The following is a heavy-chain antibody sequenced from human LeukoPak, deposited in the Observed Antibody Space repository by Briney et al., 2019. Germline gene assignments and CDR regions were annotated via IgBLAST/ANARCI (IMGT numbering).Heavy chain of an antibody. CDR1: GFTFSSYG. J-gene: IGHJ4*02. D-gene: IGHD4-17*01. CDR3: AKDLGDYGFDY. V-gene: IGHV3-30*18. Sequence: GGSLGLSCAASGFTFSSYGMHWVRQAPGKGLEWVAVISYDGSNKYYADSVKGRFTISRDNSKNTLYLQMNSLRAEDTAVYYCAKDLGDYGFDYWGQGTLVTVSS. CDR2: ISYDGSNK.